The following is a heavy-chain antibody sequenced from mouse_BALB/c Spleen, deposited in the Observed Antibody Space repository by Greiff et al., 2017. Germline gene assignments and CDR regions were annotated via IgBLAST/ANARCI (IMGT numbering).Heavy chain of an antibody. CDR3: ARPGGNSAMDY. D-gene: IGHD2-1*01. Sequence: VQLQQSGPELVRPGVSVKISCKGSGYTFTDYAMHWVKQSHAKSLEWIGVISTYYGNTNYNQKFKGKATMTVDKSSSTAYMELARLTSEDSAIYYCARPGGNSAMDYWGQGTSVTVSS. V-gene: IGHV1-67*01. CDR1: GYTFTDYA. J-gene: IGHJ4*01. CDR2: ISTYYGNT.